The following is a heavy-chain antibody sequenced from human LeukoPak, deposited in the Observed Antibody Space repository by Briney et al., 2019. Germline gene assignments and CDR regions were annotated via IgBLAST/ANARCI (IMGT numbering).Heavy chain of an antibody. CDR3: ARDQSHYAPGSGAFDI. CDR1: GGSMSGYY. CDR2: IYDNGNT. J-gene: IGHJ3*02. D-gene: IGHD3-10*01. V-gene: IGHV4-59*01. Sequence: SETLSLTSTVPGGSMSGYYWNWIRQPPGKGLEWIGYIYDNGNTNYNPSLKSRLTISVDTSKNQFSLNPTSVTAADTAVYFCARDQSHYAPGSGAFDIWGQGTMVTVSS.